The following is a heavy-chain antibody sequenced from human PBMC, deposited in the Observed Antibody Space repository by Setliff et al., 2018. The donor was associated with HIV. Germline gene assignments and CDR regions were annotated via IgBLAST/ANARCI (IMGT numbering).Heavy chain of an antibody. J-gene: IGHJ4*02. Sequence: SETLSLTCSVSGGSISSYYWSWIRQSPDKGLEWIGFIYHSGLTKSNPSLESRVSMSMDVSKNLFSLNLRSVTAADSAVYYCARIGWKQGAVGAFSDYWGQGAQVTVSS. CDR2: IYHSGLT. CDR3: ARIGWKQGAVGAFSDY. V-gene: IGHV4-59*01. D-gene: IGHD1-26*01. CDR1: GGSISSYY.